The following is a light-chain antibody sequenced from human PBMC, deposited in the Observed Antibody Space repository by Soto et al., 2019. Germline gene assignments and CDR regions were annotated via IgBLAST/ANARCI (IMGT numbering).Light chain of an antibody. Sequence: DIQMTQSPSSLSASVRDRVTTTCRASQSISTYLNWYQQKPGKVPKLLIYAASTLQSGVPSRFRGSGSGTDFTLTISNLQPEDFATYYCQQSYNSPWTFAQGTKVEIK. J-gene: IGKJ1*01. V-gene: IGKV1-39*01. CDR1: QSISTY. CDR3: QQSYNSPWT. CDR2: AAS.